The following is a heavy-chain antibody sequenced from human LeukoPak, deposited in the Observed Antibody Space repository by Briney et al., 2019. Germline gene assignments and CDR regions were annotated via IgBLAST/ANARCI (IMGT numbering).Heavy chain of an antibody. V-gene: IGHV1-18*01. CDR1: GYTFSSYG. CDR3: SREFPFCGADCFSGVFDI. J-gene: IGHJ3*02. CDR2: ISVINNANT. D-gene: IGHD2-21*02. Sequence: ASVKVSCKASGYTFSSYGINWVRQAPGQGLEWMGWISVINNANTRYAQNFQGRLTMTTDTSTTTAYMELRSLRSDDTAVCYCSREFPFCGADCFSGVFDIWGQGTMVTVS.